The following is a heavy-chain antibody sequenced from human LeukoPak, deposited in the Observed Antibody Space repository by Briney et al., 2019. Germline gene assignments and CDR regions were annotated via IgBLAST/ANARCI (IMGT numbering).Heavy chain of an antibody. Sequence: PGGSLRLSSSASAFTFSSYGMHWVRQAPGKGLEWVAFIRYDGSNKYYADSVKGRFTISRDNSKNTLYLQMNSLRAEDTAEYYCAKDKYSGSYLVYWGQGTLVTVSS. V-gene: IGHV3-30*02. CDR1: AFTFSSYG. J-gene: IGHJ4*02. D-gene: IGHD1-26*01. CDR3: AKDKYSGSYLVY. CDR2: IRYDGSNK.